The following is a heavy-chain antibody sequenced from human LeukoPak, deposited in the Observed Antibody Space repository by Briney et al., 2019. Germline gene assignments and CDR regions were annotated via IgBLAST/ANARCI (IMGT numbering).Heavy chain of an antibody. CDR2: VNPNSGDT. V-gene: IGHV1-2*02. CDR1: GYTFTGYY. J-gene: IGHJ4*02. D-gene: IGHD2-21*02. Sequence: ASVKVSCKASGYTFTGYYLHWVRQAPGQGLEWMGCVNPNSGDTNYAQKLQGRVTMTTDTSTSTAYMELRSLRSDDTAVYYCAGDLAYCGGDCYSAYWGQGTLVTVSS. CDR3: AGDLAYCGGDCYSAY.